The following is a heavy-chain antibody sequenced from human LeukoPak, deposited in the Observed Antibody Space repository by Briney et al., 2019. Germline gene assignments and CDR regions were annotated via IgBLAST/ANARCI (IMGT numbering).Heavy chain of an antibody. Sequence: SETLSLTCDVAGYSVRSGHYWGWIRQPPGKGLEWIGSIYHNGVTYHNPSLVTRVTISIDTSKNQFSLRLRSVAAADTAVYYCARGATALRTWYFDFWGRGALVTVSS. V-gene: IGHV4-38-2*01. D-gene: IGHD1-26*01. J-gene: IGHJ2*01. CDR2: IYHNGVT. CDR3: ARGATALRTWYFDF. CDR1: GYSVRSGHY.